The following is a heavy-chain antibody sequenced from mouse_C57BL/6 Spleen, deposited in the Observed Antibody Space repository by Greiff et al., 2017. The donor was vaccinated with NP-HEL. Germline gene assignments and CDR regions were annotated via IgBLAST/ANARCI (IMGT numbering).Heavy chain of an antibody. CDR2: ISSGGDYI. V-gene: IGHV5-9-1*02. Sequence: EVKLVESGEGLVKPGGSLKLSCAASGFTFSSYAMSWVRQTPEKRLEWVAYISSGGDYIYYADTVKGRFTISRDNARNTLYLQMSSLKSEDTAMYYCTRHYYGSSYAMDYWGQGTSVTVSS. D-gene: IGHD1-1*01. CDR3: TRHYYGSSYAMDY. CDR1: GFTFSSYA. J-gene: IGHJ4*01.